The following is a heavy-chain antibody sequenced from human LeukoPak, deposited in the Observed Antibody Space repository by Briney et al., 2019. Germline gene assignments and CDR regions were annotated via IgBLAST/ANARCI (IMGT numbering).Heavy chain of an antibody. D-gene: IGHD2-2*01. CDR3: ARGYCSRSSCYDYFDY. J-gene: IGHJ4*02. CDR1: GFTVSSNH. Sequence: GGSLRLSCAASGFTVSSNHMSWVRQAPGKGLEWVSVIYGGGSTYYADSVKGRFTISRDNPKNTLYLQMNSQRAEDTAVYYCARGYCSRSSCYDYFDYWGQGTLVTVSS. CDR2: IYGGGST. V-gene: IGHV3-53*01.